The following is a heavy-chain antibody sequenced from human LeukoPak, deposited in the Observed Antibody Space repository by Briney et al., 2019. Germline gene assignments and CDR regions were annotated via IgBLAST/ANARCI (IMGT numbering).Heavy chain of an antibody. CDR3: AKELKYQLPSLDY. J-gene: IGHJ4*02. CDR2: ISYDGSNK. Sequence: GRSLRLSCAASGFTFSSYGMPWVRQAPGKGLEWVAVISYDGSNKYYADSVKGRFTISRDNSKNTLYLQMNSLGAEDTAVYYCAKELKYQLPSLDYWGQGTLVTVSS. CDR1: GFTFSSYG. D-gene: IGHD2-2*01. V-gene: IGHV3-30*18.